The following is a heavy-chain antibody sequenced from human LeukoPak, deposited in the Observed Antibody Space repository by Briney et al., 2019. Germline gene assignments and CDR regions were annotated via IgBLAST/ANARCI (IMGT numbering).Heavy chain of an antibody. J-gene: IGHJ4*02. D-gene: IGHD3-3*01. Sequence: PGGSLRLSCAASGCTFSSYPMHWVRQAPGKGLEWAAFITYDGSNKYYADSVKGRFTISRDSSKNTLYLQMNSLRAEYTAVYYCARAGDITIFRVVVFDYWGQGTVVTVSS. V-gene: IGHV3-30-3*01. CDR3: ARAGDITIFRVVVFDY. CDR2: ITYDGSNK. CDR1: GCTFSSYP.